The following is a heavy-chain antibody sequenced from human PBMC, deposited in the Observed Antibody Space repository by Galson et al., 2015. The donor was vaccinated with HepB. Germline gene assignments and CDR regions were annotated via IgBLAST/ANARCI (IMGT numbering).Heavy chain of an antibody. D-gene: IGHD6-19*01. Sequence: SVKVSCKASGFTFTSSAVQWVRQARGQRLEWIGWIVVGSGNTNYAQKFQERVTITRDMSTSTAYMELSSLRSEDTAVYYCAAGPRNGHQQWPRLWGQGTLVTVSS. CDR3: AAGPRNGHQQWPRL. CDR1: GFTFTSSA. V-gene: IGHV1-58*01. J-gene: IGHJ4*02. CDR2: IVVGSGNT.